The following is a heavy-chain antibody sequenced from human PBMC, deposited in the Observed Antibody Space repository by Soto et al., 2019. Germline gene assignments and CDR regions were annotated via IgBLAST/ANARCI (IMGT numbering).Heavy chain of an antibody. V-gene: IGHV4-61*01. Sequence: QVQLQESGPGLVKPSETLSLTCTVSGGSVSSGSYYWSWIRQPPGKGLEWIGYIYYSGSTNYNPSLKSRVTISVDTSKNQFSLKLSSVTAADTAVYYCAREDYYDSSDWVQGTLVTVSS. CDR3: AREDYYDSSD. CDR2: IYYSGST. D-gene: IGHD3-22*01. CDR1: GGSVSSGSYY. J-gene: IGHJ1*01.